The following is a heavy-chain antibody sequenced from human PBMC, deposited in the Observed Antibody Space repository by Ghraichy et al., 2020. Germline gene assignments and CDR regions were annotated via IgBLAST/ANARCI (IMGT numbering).Heavy chain of an antibody. J-gene: IGHJ4*02. CDR1: GGSFSGFY. D-gene: IGHD3-10*01. CDR3: ARGYGSGSYYRY. Sequence: SETLSLTCAVYGGSFSGFYWSWIRQPPGKGLEWIGEINRSGSTTYNPSLKSRVTISVDTSKNQFSLKLNSVTAADTAVYYCARGYGSGSYYRYWGQGTLVTVSS. V-gene: IGHV4-34*01. CDR2: INRSGST.